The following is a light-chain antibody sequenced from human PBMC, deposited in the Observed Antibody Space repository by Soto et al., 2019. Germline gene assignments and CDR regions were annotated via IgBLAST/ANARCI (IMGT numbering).Light chain of an antibody. V-gene: IGKV1-5*01. CDR3: HSRA. CDR1: QSVSIW. Sequence: DIQMTQSPSTLSASEGDRVTISCRASQSVSIWLAWYQQKPGRAPKLLIYDASTLESGVPSRFSGSGSETEFTLTISRLQPDDFATYFCHSRAFGQGTRLEIK. J-gene: IGKJ5*01. CDR2: DAS.